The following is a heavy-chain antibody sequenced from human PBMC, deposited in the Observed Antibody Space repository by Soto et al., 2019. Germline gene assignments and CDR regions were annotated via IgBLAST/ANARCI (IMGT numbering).Heavy chain of an antibody. J-gene: IGHJ4*02. Sequence: QVQLQESGPGLVKPSETLSLTCTVSGGSIRSYHWSWIRQPPGKGLEWIGYIYYSGSTNYNPSLKSRVTISVDTSKNQFSLKLSSLTAADTAVYYCARRYGGNFDYWGQGTLVTVSS. D-gene: IGHD1-26*01. CDR3: ARRYGGNFDY. CDR2: IYYSGST. CDR1: GGSIRSYH. V-gene: IGHV4-59*01.